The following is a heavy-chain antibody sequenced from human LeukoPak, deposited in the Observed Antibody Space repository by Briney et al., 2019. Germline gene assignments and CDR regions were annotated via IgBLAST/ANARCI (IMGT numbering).Heavy chain of an antibody. CDR1: GFTFSSFA. CDR2: ISGSGGST. Sequence: GGSLRLSCAASGFTFSSFAMTWVRQAPGKGLEWVSSISGSGGSTYYADFVQGRFTISRDNSKNTLYLQMNSLRAEDTAVYYCAKYLGSGTSFDDWGQGTLVTVSS. V-gene: IGHV3-23*01. J-gene: IGHJ4*02. D-gene: IGHD3-10*01. CDR3: AKYLGSGTSFDD.